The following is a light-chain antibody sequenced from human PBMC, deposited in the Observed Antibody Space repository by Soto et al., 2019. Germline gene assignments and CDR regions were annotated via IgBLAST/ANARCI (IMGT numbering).Light chain of an antibody. CDR2: GSS. Sequence: AIRLTQSPSSFSASAGDRVTISCRASQDIDTNLAWYQQKPGKAPKLLISGSSNLQIGVPSRFSGSGSGTDFTLTIRSLQSEDFATYYCQHYYNYPPTFGQGTKVENK. CDR3: QHYYNYPPT. V-gene: IGKV1-8*01. CDR1: QDIDTN. J-gene: IGKJ1*01.